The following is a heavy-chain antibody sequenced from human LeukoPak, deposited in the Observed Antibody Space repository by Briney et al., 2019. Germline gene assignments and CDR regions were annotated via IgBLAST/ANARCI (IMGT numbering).Heavy chain of an antibody. D-gene: IGHD2-15*01. CDR2: LYHSGSA. J-gene: IGHJ3*02. V-gene: IGHV4-38-2*01. CDR3: ARQNIVVVVAATPGAFDI. CDR1: DYSIRSGYY. Sequence: SETLSLTCAVSDYSIRSGYYWGWIRPPPGKGLEWIGILYHSGSAYYSPSLKSRVTISLDTSNNELSLKLSSVTAADTAIYYCARQNIVVVVAATPGAFDIWGQGTLVTVSS.